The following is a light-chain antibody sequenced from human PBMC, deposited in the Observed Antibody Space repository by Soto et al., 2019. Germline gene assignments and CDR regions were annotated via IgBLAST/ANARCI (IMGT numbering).Light chain of an antibody. CDR2: GAS. Sequence: EIVFTHSAATLSFSAVERATLSCRASQSVSSSYLAWYQQKPGQAPRLLIYGASSRATGIPDRFSGSGSGTDFTLTISRLEPEDFAVYYCQQYGSSPWTFGQGTKVDIK. CDR1: QSVSSSY. V-gene: IGKV3-20*01. CDR3: QQYGSSPWT. J-gene: IGKJ1*01.